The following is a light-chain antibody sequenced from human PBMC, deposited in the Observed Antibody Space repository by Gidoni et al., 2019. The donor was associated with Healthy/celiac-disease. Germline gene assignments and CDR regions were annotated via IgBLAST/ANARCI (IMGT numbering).Light chain of an antibody. J-gene: IGKJ1*01. CDR1: QSVSSSY. Sequence: VLTQSPRTLSMSPGERATLSCSASQSVSSSYLAWYLQKPGQAPRLLIYGAASRSTGSPDRCSGSGSGTDFTLTISRLEPEDFAVYYCQQYGSTPPWTFGQGTKVEIK. V-gene: IGKV3-20*01. CDR2: GAA. CDR3: QQYGSTPPWT.